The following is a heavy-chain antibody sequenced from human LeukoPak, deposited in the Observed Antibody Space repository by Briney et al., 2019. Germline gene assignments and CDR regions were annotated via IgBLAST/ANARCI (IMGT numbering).Heavy chain of an antibody. CDR2: IYYSGST. V-gene: IGHV4-31*03. D-gene: IGHD5-18*01. J-gene: IGHJ6*02. CDR3: AGGGYSYGYYYYGMDV. CDR1: GGSISSGGYY. Sequence: SQTLSLTCTVSGGSISSGGYYWSWIRQHPGKGLEWIGYIYYSGSTYYNPSLKSRVTISVDTSKNQFSLKLSSVTAADTAVYYCAGGGYSYGYYYYGMDVWGQGTTVTVSS.